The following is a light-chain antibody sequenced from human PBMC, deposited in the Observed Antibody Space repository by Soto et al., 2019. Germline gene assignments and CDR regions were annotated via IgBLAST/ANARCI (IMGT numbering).Light chain of an antibody. CDR2: GAS. Sequence: EIGLTQSAATLSVSPGETATLSCRASQSVYNNLAWYQQRPGQAPRLLIHGASTRATGVPDRFSGSGYGTEFNLTISRLEPEDFAVYYCQQYGTSPQTFGQGTKVDIK. CDR1: QSVYNN. V-gene: IGKV3-20*01. CDR3: QQYGTSPQT. J-gene: IGKJ1*01.